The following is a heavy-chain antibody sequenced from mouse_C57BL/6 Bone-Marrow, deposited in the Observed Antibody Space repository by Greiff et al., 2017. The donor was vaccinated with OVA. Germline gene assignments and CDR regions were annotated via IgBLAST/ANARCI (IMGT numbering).Heavy chain of an antibody. J-gene: IGHJ3*01. CDR3: ATPYDYDGAWFAY. CDR2: IYPGSGNT. V-gene: IGHV1-66*01. Sequence: QVHVKQSGPELVKPGASVKISCKASGYSFTSYYIHWVKQRPGQGLEWIGWIYPGSGNTKYNEKFKGKATLTADTSSSTAYMQLSSLTSEDSAVYYCATPYDYDGAWFAYWGQGTLVTVSA. CDR1: GYSFTSYY. D-gene: IGHD2-4*01.